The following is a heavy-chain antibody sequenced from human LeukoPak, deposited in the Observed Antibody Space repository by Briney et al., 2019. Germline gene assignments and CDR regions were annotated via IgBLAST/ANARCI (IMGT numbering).Heavy chain of an antibody. V-gene: IGHV4-59*11. CDR3: ARGGWSLDY. Sequence: PSETLSLTCTVSSGSISSHYWSWIRQPPGKGLEWIGYIHYSGSTNYNPSLKSRVTMSVDTSKNQFSLKLSSVTAADTAVYYCARGGWSLDYWGQGTLVTVSS. CDR1: SGSISSHY. J-gene: IGHJ4*02. D-gene: IGHD6-19*01. CDR2: IHYSGST.